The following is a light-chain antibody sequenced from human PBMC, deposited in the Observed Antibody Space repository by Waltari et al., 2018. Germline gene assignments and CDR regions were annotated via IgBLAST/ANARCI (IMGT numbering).Light chain of an antibody. V-gene: IGLV2-14*03. CDR1: SSDVDGFNF. CDR3: SSYTSVNTR. J-gene: IGLJ2*01. CDR2: DVA. Sequence: QSALTQPASMSGSPGQSITISCTGTSSDVDGFNFVSWYQQYPGKAPKLIIYDVANRPSGVSHRFSGSRSGNTASVTISGLQAEDEADYYCSSYTSVNTRFGGGTKLTVL.